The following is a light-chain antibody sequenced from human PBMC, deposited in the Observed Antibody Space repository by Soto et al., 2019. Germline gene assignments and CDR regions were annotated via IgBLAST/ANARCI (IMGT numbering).Light chain of an antibody. J-gene: IGLJ3*02. CDR1: SSDVGAYNY. Sequence: QSVLTQPASVSGSPGQSITISCTGTSSDVGAYNYVSWYQQHPGKAPKLMIYDVSSRPSGVSDRFSGSKSGNTASLTISGLQAEDAADYYCSSYTSSSTGVFGGGTQLTVL. CDR2: DVS. V-gene: IGLV2-14*03. CDR3: SSYTSSSTGV.